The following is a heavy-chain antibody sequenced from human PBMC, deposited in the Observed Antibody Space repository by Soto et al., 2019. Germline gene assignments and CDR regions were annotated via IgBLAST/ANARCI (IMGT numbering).Heavy chain of an antibody. CDR1: GFTFSSYW. D-gene: IGHD3-22*01. CDR3: ARGETRHSSLSVY. Sequence: EVQLVESGGGLVQPGGSLRLSCAASGFTFSSYWMHWVRQAPGKGLVWVSRINTDGSSTSYADSVQGRCTISSDNAENTLYLQMNSLTAEDTAVYYCARGETRHSSLSVYWGQGTLVTVAS. J-gene: IGHJ4*02. V-gene: IGHV3-74*01. CDR2: INTDGSST.